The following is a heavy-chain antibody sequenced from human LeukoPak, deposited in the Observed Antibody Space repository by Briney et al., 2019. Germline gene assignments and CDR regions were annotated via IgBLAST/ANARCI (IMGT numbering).Heavy chain of an antibody. CDR2: IYASGYASDYT. J-gene: IGHJ4*02. V-gene: IGHV4-4*07. Sequence: SETLSLTCTVSGGSVINYFWSWIRQPAGKGLEWIGRIYASGYASDYTEYNPSLRGRVTMSIDTSKSQFSLKLSSVTAADTAVYYCARDSGDPGGDVPYFDYWGQGTLVTVSS. CDR3: ARDSGDPGGDVPYFDY. CDR1: GGSVINYF. D-gene: IGHD3-10*01.